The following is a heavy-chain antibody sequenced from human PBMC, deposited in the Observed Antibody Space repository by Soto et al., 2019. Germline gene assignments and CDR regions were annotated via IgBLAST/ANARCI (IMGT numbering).Heavy chain of an antibody. Sequence: SGPTLVNPTQTLTLTCTFSGFSLSTSGMCVSWIRQPPGKALEWLARIDWDDDKYYSTSLKTRLTISKDTSKNQVVLTMTNMDPVDTATYYCARIQFDRATVTAPYFDYWGQGTLVTVSS. V-gene: IGHV2-70*11. D-gene: IGHD4-17*01. CDR1: GFSLSTSGMC. J-gene: IGHJ4*02. CDR3: ARIQFDRATVTAPYFDY. CDR2: IDWDDDK.